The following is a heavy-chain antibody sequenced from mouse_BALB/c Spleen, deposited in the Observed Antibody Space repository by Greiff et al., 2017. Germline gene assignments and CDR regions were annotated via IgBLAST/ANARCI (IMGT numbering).Heavy chain of an antibody. V-gene: IGHV5-15*02. J-gene: IGHJ2*01. Sequence: EVMLVESGGGLVQPGGSRKLSCAASGFTFSDYGMAWVRQAPGKGPEWVAFISNLAYSIYYADTVTGRFTISRENAKNTLYLEMSSLRSEDTAMYYCARYRYDGFDYWGQGTTLTVSS. CDR1: GFTFSDYG. CDR3: ARYRYDGFDY. D-gene: IGHD2-14*01. CDR2: ISNLAYSI.